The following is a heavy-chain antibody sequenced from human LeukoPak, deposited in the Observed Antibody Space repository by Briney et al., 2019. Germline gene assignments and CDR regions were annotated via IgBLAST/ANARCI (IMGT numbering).Heavy chain of an antibody. CDR1: GGSISSGGYY. Sequence: SETLSLTCTVSGGSISSGGYYWSWIRQHPGKGLEWIGYIYYSGSTYYNPSLKSRVTISVDASENQFSLKLSSVTAADTAVYYCAITRNIAMPISYYYYGVDVWGQGTTVIVSS. CDR3: AITRNIAMPISYYYYGVDV. CDR2: IYYSGST. J-gene: IGHJ6*02. V-gene: IGHV4-31*03. D-gene: IGHD5-18*01.